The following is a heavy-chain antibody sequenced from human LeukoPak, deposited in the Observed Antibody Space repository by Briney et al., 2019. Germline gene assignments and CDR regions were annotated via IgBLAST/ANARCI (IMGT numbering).Heavy chain of an antibody. CDR1: GYTLTELS. J-gene: IGHJ4*02. Sequence: GASVKVSCKVSGYTLTELSMHWVRQAPGKGLEWMGGFDPEDGETIYAQKFQGRVTMTEDTSTDTAYMELSSLRSEDTAVYYCATDTSPRYSSSWYYFDYWGQGNLVTVSS. CDR2: FDPEDGET. D-gene: IGHD6-13*01. V-gene: IGHV1-24*01. CDR3: ATDTSPRYSSSWYYFDY.